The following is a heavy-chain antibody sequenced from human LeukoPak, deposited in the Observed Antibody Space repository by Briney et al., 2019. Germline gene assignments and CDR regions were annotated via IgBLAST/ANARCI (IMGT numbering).Heavy chain of an antibody. CDR1: GFTFSSYE. CDR3: AKGGYCSGGTCYPLNAFDI. V-gene: IGHV3-48*03. Sequence: GGSLRLSCAASGFTFSSYEMNWVRQAPGKGLEWVSYISSSGSTIYYADSVKGRFTISRDNAKNSLYLQMNSLRAEDTAIYYCAKGGYCSGGTCYPLNAFDIWGQGTMVTVSS. J-gene: IGHJ3*02. D-gene: IGHD2-15*01. CDR2: ISSSGSTI.